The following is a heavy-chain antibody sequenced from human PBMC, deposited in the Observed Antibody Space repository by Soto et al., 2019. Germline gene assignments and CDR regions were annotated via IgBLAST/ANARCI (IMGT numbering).Heavy chain of an antibody. CDR3: ARGQLRYFDWLLDAFDI. D-gene: IGHD3-9*01. Sequence: SETLSLTCAVYGGSFSGYYWSWIRQPPGKGLEWIGEINHSGSTNYNPSLKSRVTISVDTSKNQFSLKLSSVTAADTAVYYCARGQLRYFDWLLDAFDIWGQGTMVTVSS. CDR1: GGSFSGYY. V-gene: IGHV4-34*01. CDR2: INHSGST. J-gene: IGHJ3*02.